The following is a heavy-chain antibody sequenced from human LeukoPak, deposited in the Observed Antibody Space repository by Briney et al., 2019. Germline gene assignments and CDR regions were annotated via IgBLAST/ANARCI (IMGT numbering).Heavy chain of an antibody. D-gene: IGHD3-10*01. CDR3: AKGPAGEWGHGSYFDY. J-gene: IGHJ4*02. Sequence: GRSLRLSCAASGFTFDDYAMHWVRQAPGKGLEWVSGISWNSGSIGYADSVKGRFTISRDNAKNSLYLQMNSLRAEDTALYYCAKGPAGEWGHGSYFDYWGQGTLVTVSS. V-gene: IGHV3-9*01. CDR1: GFTFDDYA. CDR2: ISWNSGSI.